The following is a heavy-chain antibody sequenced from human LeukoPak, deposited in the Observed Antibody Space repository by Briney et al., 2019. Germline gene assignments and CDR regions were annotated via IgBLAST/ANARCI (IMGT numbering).Heavy chain of an antibody. CDR2: ISGYNGDT. V-gene: IGHV1-18*01. CDR3: ARRPRSYYYGMDV. CDR1: GYTFTSYG. D-gene: IGHD1-14*01. Sequence: GASVKVSCKASGYTFTSYGINWVRQAPGQGLEWMGWISGYNGDTNYAQKLQGRVTMTTDTSTSTAYMDLRNLRFGDTAVYFCARRPRSYYYGMDVWGQGTTVTVSS. J-gene: IGHJ6*02.